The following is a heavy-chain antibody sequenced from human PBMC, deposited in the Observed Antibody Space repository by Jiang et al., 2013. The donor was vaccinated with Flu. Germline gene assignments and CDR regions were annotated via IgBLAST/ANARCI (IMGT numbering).Heavy chain of an antibody. J-gene: IGHJ4*02. Sequence: GLVKPSETLSLTCTVSGGSISSSSYYWGWIRQPPGKGLEWIGSIYYSGSTYYNPSLKSRVTISVDTSKNQFSLKLSSVTAADTAVYYCARVRLEMATIYYFDYWGQGTLVTVSS. CDR3: ARVRLEMATIYYFDY. D-gene: IGHD5-24*01. CDR2: IYYSGST. CDR1: GGSISSSSYY. V-gene: IGHV4-39*01.